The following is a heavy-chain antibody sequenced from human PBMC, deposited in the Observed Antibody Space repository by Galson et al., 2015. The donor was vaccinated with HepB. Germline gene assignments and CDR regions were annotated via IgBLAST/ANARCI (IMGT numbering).Heavy chain of an antibody. D-gene: IGHD3-3*01. CDR3: ATSNYDFNSGLFDY. CDR2: FDPDNSET. Sequence: SVKVSCKVSGYTLTEFSMHWVRQAPGGRLEWLGGFDPDNSETIYAQKFRSRVTMTEDASTDTAYMQLSRLRSEDTAIYYCATSNYDFNSGLFDYWGQGTLVTVSS. V-gene: IGHV1-24*01. J-gene: IGHJ4*02. CDR1: GYTLTEFS.